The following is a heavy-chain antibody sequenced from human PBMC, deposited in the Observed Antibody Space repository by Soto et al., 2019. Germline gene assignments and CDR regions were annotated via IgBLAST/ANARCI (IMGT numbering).Heavy chain of an antibody. CDR2: ISYDGSNK. J-gene: IGHJ4*02. D-gene: IGHD3-9*01. CDR1: GLTFSSYA. CDR3: ARDRADYAILSGLEQ. Sequence: GGSLRLSCAAPGLTFSSYAMHWVRQAPGKGLEWVAVISYDGSNKYYADSVKGRFTISRDNSKNTRYLQMNSLRAEDTAVYYCARDRADYAILSGLEQWGQGTLVTVSS. V-gene: IGHV3-30-3*01.